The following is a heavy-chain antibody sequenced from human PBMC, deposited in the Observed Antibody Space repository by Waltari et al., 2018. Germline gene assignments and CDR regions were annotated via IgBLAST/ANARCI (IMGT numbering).Heavy chain of an antibody. Sequence: QVQLVQSGAEVKKPGASVKVSCKASGYTFTGYYMHWVRQAPGQGLEWIGWINPNRGGTNYAKKFQGRVTMTRDTSISTADMELSRLRSDDTAVYYCARDTVLITMVRGPRGWFDPWGQGTLVTVSS. CDR2: INPNRGGT. D-gene: IGHD3-10*01. CDR3: ARDTVLITMVRGPRGWFDP. CDR1: GYTFTGYY. J-gene: IGHJ5*02. V-gene: IGHV1-2*02.